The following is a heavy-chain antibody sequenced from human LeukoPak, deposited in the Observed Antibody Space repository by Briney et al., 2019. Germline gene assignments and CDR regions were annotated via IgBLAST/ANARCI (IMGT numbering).Heavy chain of an antibody. CDR2: INAGNGNT. D-gene: IGHD1-26*01. CDR1: GYTFTSYA. Sequence: GASVKVSRKASGYTFTSYAMHWVRQTPGQRLEWMGWINAGNGNTKYSQKFQGRVTITRDTSASTAYMELSSLRSEDTAVYYCARESPVVGGFDYWGQGTLVTVSS. CDR3: ARESPVVGGFDY. V-gene: IGHV1-3*01. J-gene: IGHJ4*02.